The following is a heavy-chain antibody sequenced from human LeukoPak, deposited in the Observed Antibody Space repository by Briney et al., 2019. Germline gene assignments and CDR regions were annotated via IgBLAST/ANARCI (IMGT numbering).Heavy chain of an antibody. J-gene: IGHJ4*02. V-gene: IGHV3-30*02. CDR1: GFTFSNYW. CDR2: IRYDESDK. D-gene: IGHD3-10*01. CDR3: AKGRNYGSGSSTPHYDY. Sequence: GGSLRLSCAASGFTFSNYWMSWVRQAPGKGLEWLAFIRYDESDKYYADSVRGRFTISRDNSRNTLFLQVNSLRLEDTAVYYCAKGRNYGSGSSTPHYDYWGQGTLVTVSS.